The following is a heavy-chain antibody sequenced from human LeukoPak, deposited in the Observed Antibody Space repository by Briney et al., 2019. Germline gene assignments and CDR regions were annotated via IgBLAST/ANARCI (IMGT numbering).Heavy chain of an antibody. J-gene: IGHJ4*02. CDR3: ARDTYYYDNSGYYFDY. V-gene: IGHV4-61*02. D-gene: IGHD3-22*01. CDR1: GGSISSSSYY. CDR2: IYTSGST. Sequence: SETLSLTCTVSGGSISSSSYYWGWIRQPAGKGLEWIGRIYTSGSTNYNPSLKSRVTMSVDTSKNQFSLKLSSVTAADTAVYYCARDTYYYDNSGYYFDYWGQGTLVTVSS.